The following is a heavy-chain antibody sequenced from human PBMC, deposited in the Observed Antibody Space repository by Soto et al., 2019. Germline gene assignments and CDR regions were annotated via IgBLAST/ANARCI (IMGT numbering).Heavy chain of an antibody. D-gene: IGHD3-10*02. CDR2: IYHSGST. J-gene: IGHJ3*02. Sequence: PSDTLSLTCAVSGGSISSVGYSWSWIRQPPGKGLELLGYIYHSGSTYYNPSLKRRVTISVDRSKNQFSLKLSSVTAADTAVYYCARDLMSDDAFHXWGQVTMVTVS. CDR1: GGSISSVGYS. CDR3: ARDLMSDDAFHX. V-gene: IGHV4-30-2*01.